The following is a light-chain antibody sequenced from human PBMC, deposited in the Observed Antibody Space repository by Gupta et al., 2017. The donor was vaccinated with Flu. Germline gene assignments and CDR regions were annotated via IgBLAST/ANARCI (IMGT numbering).Light chain of an antibody. CDR3: QQSYSTPGT. Sequence: PSSLSASVGDRVTITCRASQSISSYLNWYQQKPGKAPKLLIYAASSLQSGVPSRFSGSGSGTDFTLTISSLQPEDFATYYCQQSYSTPGTFGQGTKLEIK. CDR2: AAS. V-gene: IGKV1-39*01. CDR1: QSISSY. J-gene: IGKJ2*01.